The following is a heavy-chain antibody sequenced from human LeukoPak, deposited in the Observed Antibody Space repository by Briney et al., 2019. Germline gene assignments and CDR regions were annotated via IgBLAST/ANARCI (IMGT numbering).Heavy chain of an antibody. D-gene: IGHD5-12*01. Sequence: ASMKVSCKASGYXFTAYYIHWVRQAPGQGLKWMGWINANSGGTDYAQKFQGRVTMTRDTSTSTAYMELSSLRSDDTAVYYCARDCGYDSQRMNYFDYWGQGTPVTVSS. V-gene: IGHV1-2*02. CDR3: ARDCGYDSQRMNYFDY. J-gene: IGHJ4*02. CDR2: INANSGGT. CDR1: GYXFTAYY.